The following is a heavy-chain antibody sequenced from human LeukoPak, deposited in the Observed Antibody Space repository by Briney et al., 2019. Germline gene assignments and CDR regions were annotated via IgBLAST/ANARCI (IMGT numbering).Heavy chain of an antibody. J-gene: IGHJ4*02. CDR1: GGSISSYY. CDR2: IYYSGST. D-gene: IGHD5-24*01. Sequence: PSETLSLTCTVSGGSISSYYLSWIRQPPGKGLEWIGSIYYSGSTKYNPSLKSRVTISGDTSKNQFSLKLSSVTAADTAVYYCARGDGYNEGYFDYWGQGTLVTVSS. V-gene: IGHV4-59*01. CDR3: ARGDGYNEGYFDY.